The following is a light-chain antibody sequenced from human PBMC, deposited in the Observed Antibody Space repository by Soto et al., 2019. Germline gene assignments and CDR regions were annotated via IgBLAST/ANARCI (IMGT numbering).Light chain of an antibody. V-gene: IGKV2D-29*01. J-gene: IGKJ1*01. Sequence: DIVMTQTPISLSVTPGQPTSISCKSSQSLLHSDGKTYLSWYLQKPGQPPQLLISEVSNRFSGVPERFSGSGSGTDFTLKISRVEADDVGVYYCMKSLELPRTFGQGTKVELK. CDR2: EVS. CDR1: QSLLHSDGKTY. CDR3: MKSLELPRT.